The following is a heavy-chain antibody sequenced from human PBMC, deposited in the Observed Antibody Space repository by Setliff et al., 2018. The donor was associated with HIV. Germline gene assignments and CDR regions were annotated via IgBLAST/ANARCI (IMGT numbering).Heavy chain of an antibody. CDR3: STGPHFDP. Sequence: SETLSLTCTVSGGSASNSRYYWAWIRQPPGKGLEWIGYIYYNGNAYYYNPSLKSRTTISLDTSMNSLRAEDTGVYYCVRVVTFFSTGPHFDPWGQGTLVTVSS. V-gene: IGHV4-39*06. J-gene: IGHJ5*02. CDR2: IYYNGNAY. CDR1: GGSASNSRYY. D-gene: IGHD1-26*01.